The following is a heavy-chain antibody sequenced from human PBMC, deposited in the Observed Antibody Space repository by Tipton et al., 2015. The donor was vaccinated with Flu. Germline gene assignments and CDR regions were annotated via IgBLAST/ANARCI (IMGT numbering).Heavy chain of an antibody. J-gene: IGHJ2*01. CDR1: GGSISSYY. D-gene: IGHD3-10*01. CDR3: SRSPYNASGGTLTSFDL. CDR2: IHSTGTA. Sequence: PGLVKPSETLSLTCTVSGGSISSYYWTWIRQSAGKGLEWIGRIHSTGTADYNPSLKSRVIMSLDTSKNRFSLHLSSVSAADTAVYYCSRSPYNASGGTLTSFDLWGRGTLVTVSS. V-gene: IGHV4-4*07.